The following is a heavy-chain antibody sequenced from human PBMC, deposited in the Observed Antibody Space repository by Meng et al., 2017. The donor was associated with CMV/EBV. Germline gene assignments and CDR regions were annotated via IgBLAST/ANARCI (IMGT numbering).Heavy chain of an antibody. CDR3: ARDYSAQGYGMDV. Sequence: GESLKISCAASGFTVSSNYMSWVRQAPGKGLEWVSVIYSGGNTYYADSVKGRFTISRDNSKNTLYLQMNSLRAEDTAVYYCARDYSAQGYGMDVWGQGTTVTVSS. D-gene: IGHD6-13*01. V-gene: IGHV3-53*01. J-gene: IGHJ6*02. CDR2: IYSGGNT. CDR1: GFTVSSNY.